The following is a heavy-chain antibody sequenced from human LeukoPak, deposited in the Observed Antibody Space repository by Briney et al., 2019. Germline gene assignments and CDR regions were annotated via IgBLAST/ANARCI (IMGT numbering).Heavy chain of an antibody. CDR1: GFTFSTYT. CDR3: ASGTVEGYMDV. Sequence: GGSLRLSCAASGFTFSTYTMYWVRQAPGKGLEWVSGISNSGVNTFYADSVKGRFTISRDNAKNSLYLQMNSLRAEDTAVYYCASGTVEGYMDVWGKGTTVTVSS. J-gene: IGHJ6*03. V-gene: IGHV3-21*01. CDR2: ISNSGVNT. D-gene: IGHD4-23*01.